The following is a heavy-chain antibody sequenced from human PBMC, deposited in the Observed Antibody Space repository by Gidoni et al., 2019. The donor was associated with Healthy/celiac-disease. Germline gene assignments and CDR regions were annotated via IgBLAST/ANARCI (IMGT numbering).Heavy chain of an antibody. J-gene: IGHJ4*02. CDR3: ARGKGGSYSGAMDY. CDR1: CGYVSGYY. CDR2: IKHSGSP. D-gene: IGHD1-26*01. V-gene: IGHV4-34*01. Sequence: QVQLQQWGAGLLKTSETLSRTCAVSCGYVSGYYWSWIRQPTGKGLEWIGDIKHSGSPNYDPSLKSRVTISVDTSKNQFSLKLSAVTAAATAVYYCARGKGGSYSGAMDYWGQGTLVTVSS.